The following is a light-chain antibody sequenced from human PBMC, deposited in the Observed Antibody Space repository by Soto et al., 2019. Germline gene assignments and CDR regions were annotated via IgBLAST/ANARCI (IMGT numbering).Light chain of an antibody. CDR1: SSDVGGYNY. V-gene: IGLV2-8*01. CDR2: EIS. CDR3: SSYAGNNNCV. J-gene: IGLJ1*01. Sequence: QSALTQPPSASGSPGQSVTISCTGTSSDVGGYNYVSWYQQHPGKAPKLILYEISERPSGVPDRFSGSKSGNTASLTVSGLQAEDEADYYCSSYAGNNNCVFGTGTKPPS.